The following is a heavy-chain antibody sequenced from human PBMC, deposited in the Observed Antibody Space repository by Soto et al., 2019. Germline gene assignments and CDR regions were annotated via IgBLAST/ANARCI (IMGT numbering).Heavy chain of an antibody. J-gene: IGHJ6*02. D-gene: IGHD3-3*01. CDR1: GYTFTSYG. V-gene: IGHV1-18*01. CDR2: ISAYNGNT. Sequence: ASVKVSCKASGYTFTSYGISWVRQAPGQGLEWMGWISAYNGNTNYAQKLQGRVTMTTDTSTSTAYMELRSLRSDDTAVYYCARDRYLEWYYYGMDVWGQGSTVTVS. CDR3: ARDRYLEWYYYGMDV.